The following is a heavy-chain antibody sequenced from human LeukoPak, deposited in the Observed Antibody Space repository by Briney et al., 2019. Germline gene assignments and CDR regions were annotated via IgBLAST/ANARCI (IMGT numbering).Heavy chain of an antibody. V-gene: IGHV4-31*03. CDR2: IYYSGST. Sequence: PSETLSLTCTVSGGSISSGGYYWSWIRQHPGKGLGWIGYIYYSGSTYYNPSLKSRVTISVDTSKNQFSLKLSSVTAADTSVYYCARGYDSSGYHDAFDIWGQGTMVTVSS. D-gene: IGHD3-22*01. CDR3: ARGYDSSGYHDAFDI. J-gene: IGHJ3*02. CDR1: GGSISSGGYY.